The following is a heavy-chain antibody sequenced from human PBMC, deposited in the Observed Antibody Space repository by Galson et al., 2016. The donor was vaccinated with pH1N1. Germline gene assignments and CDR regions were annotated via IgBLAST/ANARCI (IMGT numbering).Heavy chain of an antibody. D-gene: IGHD5-18*01. V-gene: IGHV4-59*01. Sequence: LSLTCSVSGVSISGYYWGWIRQSPGKGLDYVGYIYYNGHTNYSPSLKSRVTMLLDMSKSQFSLKLTSVTAADTAVYFCARSGSRYGSDAFDMWGQGTTVTVSS. CDR2: IYYNGHT. CDR3: ARSGSRYGSDAFDM. J-gene: IGHJ3*02. CDR1: GVSISGYY.